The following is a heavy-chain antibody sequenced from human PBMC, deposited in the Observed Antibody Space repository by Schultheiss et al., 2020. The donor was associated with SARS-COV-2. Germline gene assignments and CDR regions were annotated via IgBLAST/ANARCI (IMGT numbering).Heavy chain of an antibody. CDR3: ARVKDCSSTSCLHYYYYMDV. J-gene: IGHJ6*03. D-gene: IGHD2-2*01. CDR2: INWNGGST. V-gene: IGHV3-20*04. CDR1: GFTFSSYG. Sequence: GESLKISCAASGFTFSSYGMHWVRQAPGKGLEWVSGINWNGGSTGYADSVKGRFTISRDNAKNSLYLQMNSLRAEDTALYYCARVKDCSSTSCLHYYYYMDVWGKGTTVTVSS.